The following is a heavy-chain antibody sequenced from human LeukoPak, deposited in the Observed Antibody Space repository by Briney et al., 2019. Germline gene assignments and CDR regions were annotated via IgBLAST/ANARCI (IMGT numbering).Heavy chain of an antibody. V-gene: IGHV1-46*01. CDR3: ARDPGYYDTSSYQYYYYYMDV. Sequence: ASVKVSCKASGYTFSSFYIHWVRQAPGQGLEWMGVINPVINPSGGLTSYAQKFQGRVTMTRDRSTSTVYMELSSLRSEDTAVYYCARDPGYYDTSSYQYYYYYMDVWGKGTTVTVSS. D-gene: IGHD3-22*01. CDR1: GYTFSSFY. CDR2: INPVINPSGGLT. J-gene: IGHJ6*03.